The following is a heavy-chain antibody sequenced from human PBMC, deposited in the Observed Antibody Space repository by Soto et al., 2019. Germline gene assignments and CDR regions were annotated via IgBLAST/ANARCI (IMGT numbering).Heavy chain of an antibody. V-gene: IGHV1-69*06. CDR2: IIPIFGTA. CDR3: ASEVRDYDILTGYYKERFDY. CDR1: GGTFSSYA. D-gene: IGHD3-9*01. J-gene: IGHJ4*02. Sequence: QVQLVQSGAEVKKPGSSVKVSCKASGGTFSSYAISWVRQAPGQGLEWMGGIIPIFGTANYAQKFQGRVTITADKSTSTAYMELSSLRSEDTAVYYCASEVRDYDILTGYYKERFDYWGQGTLVTVSS.